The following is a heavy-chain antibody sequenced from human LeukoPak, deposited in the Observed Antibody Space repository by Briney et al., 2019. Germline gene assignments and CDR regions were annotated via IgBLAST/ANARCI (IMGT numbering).Heavy chain of an antibody. CDR1: GGSFSGYY. J-gene: IGHJ4*02. CDR3: ARGGLRYFDWLLQEFDY. CDR2: INHSGST. Sequence: SETLSLTCAVYGGSFSGYYWSWIRQPPGKGLEWIGEINHSGSTNYNPSLKSRVTISVDTSKNQFSLKLSSVTDADTAVYYCARGGLRYFDWLLQEFDYWGQGTLVTVSS. D-gene: IGHD3-9*01. V-gene: IGHV4-34*01.